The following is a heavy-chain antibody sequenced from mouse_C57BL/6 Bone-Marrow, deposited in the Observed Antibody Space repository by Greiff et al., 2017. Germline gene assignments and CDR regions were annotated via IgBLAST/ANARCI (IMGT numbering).Heavy chain of an antibody. Sequence: QVQLLQSGAELVKPGASVKMSCTASGYTFTSYWITWVQQRPGQGLEWIGDIYPGRGSNNYNEKFKSKATLTVDTSSSTAYMQLSSLTSVDSEVYYCARPACSNYWYFDVGGTGTTVTVAS. CDR1: GYTFTSYW. CDR3: ARPACSNYWYFDV. J-gene: IGHJ1*03. D-gene: IGHD1-1*01. CDR2: IYPGRGSN. V-gene: IGHV1-55*01.